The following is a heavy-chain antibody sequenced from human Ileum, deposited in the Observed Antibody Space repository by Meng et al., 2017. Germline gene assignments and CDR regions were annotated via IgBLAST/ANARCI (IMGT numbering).Heavy chain of an antibody. D-gene: IGHD3-16*02. V-gene: IGHV1-69*01. CDR2: ISPISGTA. CDR3: TGGGPDLRLYLGDLLLLY. CDR1: GGTFITYA. J-gene: IGHJ4*02. Sequence: QVQLEQSGAEVKKPGSSVKVSCKASGGTFITYAINWVRQAPGQRLEWRGGISPISGTANNAQKSQVRVTIIADESTSRVYLEVSSLRYEDTAIYSYTGGGPDLRLYLGDLLLLYWGQGSLVTVSS.